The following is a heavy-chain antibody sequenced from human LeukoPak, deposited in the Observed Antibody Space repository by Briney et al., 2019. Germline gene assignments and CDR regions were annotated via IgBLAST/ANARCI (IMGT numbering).Heavy chain of an antibody. J-gene: IGHJ6*03. CDR3: ARGGDGATSPYYYYMDV. Sequence: GGSLRLSCAASGFTFDDYGMSWVRQAPGKGLEWVSGIDWSGGTTRYTDSVKGRFTISRDNAKNSLYLQMNSLRAEDTALYYCARGGDGATSPYYYYMDVWGKGTTVTVSS. CDR2: IDWSGGTT. D-gene: IGHD3-10*01. V-gene: IGHV3-20*04. CDR1: GFTFDDYG.